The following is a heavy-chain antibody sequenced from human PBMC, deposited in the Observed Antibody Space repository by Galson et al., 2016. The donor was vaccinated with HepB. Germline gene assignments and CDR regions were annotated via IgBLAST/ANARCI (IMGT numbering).Heavy chain of an antibody. CDR1: GFTFSDYY. V-gene: IGHV3-30*18. D-gene: IGHD3-16*02. J-gene: IGHJ4*02. CDR3: AEDAASRYDDLWGGYLD. CDR2: VSHDGSNK. Sequence: SLRLSCAASGFTFSDYYMSWIRQAPGKGLEWVAVVSHDGSNKDYGDSVKGRFTISRDNSKDTLYLQMNSLRPEDTAVYYCAEDAASRYDDLWGGYLDWGQGTLVTVSS.